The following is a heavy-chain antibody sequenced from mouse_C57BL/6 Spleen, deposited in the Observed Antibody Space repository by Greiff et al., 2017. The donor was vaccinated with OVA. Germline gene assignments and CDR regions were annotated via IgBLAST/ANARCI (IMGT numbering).Heavy chain of an antibody. CDR3: ARTTLGDAMDY. Sequence: EVQLVESGGGLVKPGGSLKLSCAASGFTFSDYGMHWVRQAPETGLEWVAYISSGSSTIYYAETVKGLFTISRDNAKNTLFLQMTRLRSEDTAMYYCARTTLGDAMDYWGQGTSVTVSS. D-gene: IGHD4-1*01. CDR1: GFTFSDYG. CDR2: ISSGSSTI. J-gene: IGHJ4*01. V-gene: IGHV5-17*01.